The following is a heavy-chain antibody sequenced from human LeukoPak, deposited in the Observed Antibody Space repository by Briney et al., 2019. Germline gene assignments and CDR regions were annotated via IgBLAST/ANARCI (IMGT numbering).Heavy chain of an antibody. Sequence: SGTLSLTCAVSGGSISSSNWWSWVRQPPGKGLEWIGEIYHSGSTNYNPSLKSRVTISVDKFKNQFSLKLSSVTAADTAVYYCARDRTSSSNNFDYWGQGTLVTVSS. D-gene: IGHD6-13*01. CDR1: GGSISSSNW. CDR2: IYHSGST. J-gene: IGHJ4*02. V-gene: IGHV4-4*02. CDR3: ARDRTSSSNNFDY.